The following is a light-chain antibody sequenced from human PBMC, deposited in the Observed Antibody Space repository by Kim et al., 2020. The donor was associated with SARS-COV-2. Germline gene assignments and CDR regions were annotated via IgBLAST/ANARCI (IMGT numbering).Light chain of an antibody. CDR2: DAF. CDR3: QQYHSSPWT. V-gene: IGKV3-20*01. J-gene: IGKJ1*01. CDR1: QSISSHY. Sequence: EIVLTQSPATLSLSPGERATLSCRASQSISSHYLAWYQQKPGQAPRLLIYDAFSRAPGIPARFSGSGSGTDFTLTINSLEPEDFAVYYCQQYHSSPWTFGQGTRVDIK.